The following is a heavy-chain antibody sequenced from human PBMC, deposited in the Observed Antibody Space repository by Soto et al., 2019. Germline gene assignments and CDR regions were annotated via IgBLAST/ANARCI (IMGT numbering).Heavy chain of an antibody. V-gene: IGHV3-66*01. Sequence: EVQLVESGGGLVKPGGSLRLSCAASGFTVSSNYMSWVRQAPGKGLEWVSVIYSGGSTYYADSVKGRFTISRDNSKNTLYLQMNSLRAEDTAVYYCARTHYDYIWGSYRSFDYWGQGTLVTVSS. CDR2: IYSGGST. J-gene: IGHJ4*02. D-gene: IGHD3-16*02. CDR3: ARTHYDYIWGSYRSFDY. CDR1: GFTVSSNY.